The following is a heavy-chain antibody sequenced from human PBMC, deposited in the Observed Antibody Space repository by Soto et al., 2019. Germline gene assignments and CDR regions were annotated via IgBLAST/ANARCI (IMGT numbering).Heavy chain of an antibody. CDR1: GGSINNHY. J-gene: IGHJ4*02. D-gene: IGHD7-27*01. V-gene: IGHV4-59*11. Sequence: QVHLQESGPGLVKPSETLSLTCSVSGGSINNHYWSWIRQPPGKGLGWIGYVYYTGSTNDNPSLKRRVTMSVDTSKNQFSLNLTSRTVADAAIFYCARANWYSEYWGQGTLVTVSS. CDR2: VYYTGST. CDR3: ARANWYSEY.